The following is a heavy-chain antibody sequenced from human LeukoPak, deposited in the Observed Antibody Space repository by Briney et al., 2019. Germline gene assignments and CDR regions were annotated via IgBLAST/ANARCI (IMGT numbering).Heavy chain of an antibody. J-gene: IGHJ6*03. CDR3: ARDRRSSSPQRAYYYYYMDV. CDR2: IIPIFGTA. D-gene: IGHD6-6*01. CDR1: GGTCSSYA. Sequence: SVKVSCKASGGTCSSYAISWVRQAPGQGLEWMGRIIPIFGTANYAQKFQGRVTITTDESTSTAYMELSSLRSEDTAVYYCARDRRSSSPQRAYYYYYMDVWGKGTTVTVSS. V-gene: IGHV1-69*05.